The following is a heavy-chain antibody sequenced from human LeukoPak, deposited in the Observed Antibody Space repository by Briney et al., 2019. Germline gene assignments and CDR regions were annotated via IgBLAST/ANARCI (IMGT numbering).Heavy chain of an antibody. D-gene: IGHD3-16*02. Sequence: PGGSLRLSCAASGFTFSSSCMSWVRQAPGKGLEWVGFIRSKAYGGTTEYAASVKGRFTISRDDSKSIAYLQMNSLKTEDTAVYYCTSYPSGAFDIWGQGTMVTVSS. CDR1: GFTFSSSC. V-gene: IGHV3-49*04. CDR3: TSYPSGAFDI. CDR2: IRSKAYGGTT. J-gene: IGHJ3*02.